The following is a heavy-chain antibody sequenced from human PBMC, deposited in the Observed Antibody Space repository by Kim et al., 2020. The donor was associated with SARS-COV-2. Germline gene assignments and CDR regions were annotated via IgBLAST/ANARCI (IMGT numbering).Heavy chain of an antibody. Sequence: SETLSLTCAVYGGSFSGYYWSWIRQPPGKGLEWIGEINHSGSTNYNPSLKSRVTISVDTSKNQFSLKLSSVTAADTAVYYCARAGESSSWYWSFDYWGQG. CDR3: ARAGESSSWYWSFDY. CDR1: GGSFSGYY. V-gene: IGHV4-34*01. D-gene: IGHD6-13*01. J-gene: IGHJ4*02. CDR2: INHSGST.